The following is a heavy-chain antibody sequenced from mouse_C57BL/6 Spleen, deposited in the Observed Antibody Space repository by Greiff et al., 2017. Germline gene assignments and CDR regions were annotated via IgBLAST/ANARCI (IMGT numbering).Heavy chain of an antibody. CDR3: AREEALNY. Sequence: QSCKASGYTFTSYWMQWVKQRPGQGLEWIGEIDPSDSYTNYNQKFKGKATLTVDTSSSTAYMQLSSLTSEDSAVYYCAREEALNYWGQGTTLTVSS. V-gene: IGHV1-50*01. CDR1: GYTFTSYW. J-gene: IGHJ2*01. CDR2: IDPSDSYT.